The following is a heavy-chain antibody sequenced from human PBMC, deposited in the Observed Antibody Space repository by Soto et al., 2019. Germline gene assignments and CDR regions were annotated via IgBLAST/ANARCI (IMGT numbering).Heavy chain of an antibody. J-gene: IGHJ4*02. Sequence: GGSLRLSCAASGFTFSSYAMSWVRQAPGKGLEWVSAISGSGGSTYYADSVKGRFTISRDNSKNTLYLQMNSLRAEDTAVYYCAKALSDCSSTSCYCGDYWGQGTLVTVSS. CDR2: ISGSGGST. V-gene: IGHV3-23*01. CDR3: AKALSDCSSTSCYCGDY. CDR1: GFTFSSYA. D-gene: IGHD2-2*01.